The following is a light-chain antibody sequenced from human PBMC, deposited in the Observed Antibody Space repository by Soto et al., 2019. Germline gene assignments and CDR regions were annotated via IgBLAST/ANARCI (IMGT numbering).Light chain of an antibody. CDR2: DAS. J-gene: IGKJ4*01. Sequence: DIQMTQSPSSLSASVGDRVTITCQASQDISNYLNWYQQKPGKAPKLLIYDASNLKTGVPSRFSGSGSGTDFTFTISSLQPDDFATYYCQHVNSYPLSFGGGTKVDIK. V-gene: IGKV1-33*01. CDR1: QDISNY. CDR3: QHVNSYPLS.